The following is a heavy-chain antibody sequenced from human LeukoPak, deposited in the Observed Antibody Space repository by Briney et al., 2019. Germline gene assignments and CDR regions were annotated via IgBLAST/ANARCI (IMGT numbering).Heavy chain of an antibody. CDR1: GGSISSHY. V-gene: IGHV4-59*11. D-gene: IGHD1-26*01. J-gene: IGHJ5*02. CDR2: IYYSGST. Sequence: SETLSLTCTVPGGSISSHYWSWIRQPPGKGLEWTGYIYYSGSTNYNPSLKSRVTISVDTSKNQFSLKLSSVTAADTAVYYCARATYSGSYSWFDPWGQGTLVTVSS. CDR3: ARATYSGSYSWFDP.